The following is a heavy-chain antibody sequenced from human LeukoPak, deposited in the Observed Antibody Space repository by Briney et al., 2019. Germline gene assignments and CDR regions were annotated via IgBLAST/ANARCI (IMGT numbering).Heavy chain of an antibody. D-gene: IGHD3-22*01. CDR1: GFTFSSYG. CDR2: IRYDGSNK. J-gene: IGHJ3*02. CDR3: ARGLFLSGYLDAFDI. Sequence: GGSLRLSCAASGFTFSSYGMHWVRQAPGEGLEWVAFIRYDGSNKYYADSVKGRRTISRDNLKNVLYLQMNSLKVEDTALYYCARGLFLSGYLDAFDIWGQGTVVTVSS. V-gene: IGHV3-30*02.